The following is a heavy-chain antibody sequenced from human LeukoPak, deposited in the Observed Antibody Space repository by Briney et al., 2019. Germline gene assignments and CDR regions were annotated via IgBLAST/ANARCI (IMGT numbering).Heavy chain of an antibody. J-gene: IGHJ3*02. CDR1: GGSIGSSSYY. Sequence: SETLSLTYTVSGGSIGSSSYYWNWIRQPPGKGLEWIGYIYYTGSTNYNPSLKSRVTISVDTSKNQFSLKLSSVTAADTAVYYCARGEGRDIWGQGTMVTVSS. CDR2: IYYTGST. V-gene: IGHV4-61*05. CDR3: ARGEGRDI.